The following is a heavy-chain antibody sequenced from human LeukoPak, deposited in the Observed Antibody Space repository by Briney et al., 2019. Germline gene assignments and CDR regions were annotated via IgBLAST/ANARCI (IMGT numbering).Heavy chain of an antibody. CDR3: ARVVGRWVFDY. D-gene: IGHD5-24*01. V-gene: IGHV4-30-4*08. J-gene: IGHJ4*02. CDR1: GGSISSSSYY. Sequence: SETLSLTCTVSGGSISSSSYYWGWIRQPPGKGLEWIGYIYYSGSTYYNPSLKSRVTISVDTSKNQFSLKLSSVTAADTAVYYCARVVGRWVFDYWGQGTLVTVSS. CDR2: IYYSGST.